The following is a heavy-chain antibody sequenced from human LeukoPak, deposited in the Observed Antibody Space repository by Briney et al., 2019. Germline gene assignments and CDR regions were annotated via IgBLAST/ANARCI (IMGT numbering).Heavy chain of an antibody. CDR2: IKKDGSEK. Sequence: GESLKISCKGSGYSFTSYWIAWVRQAPGKGLEWVANIKKDGSEKYYVDSVKGRFTISRDNAKNSLYLQMNSLRAEDTAVYFCARGLYSSTTYYFDYWGQGTLVTVSS. D-gene: IGHD6-13*01. CDR3: ARGLYSSTTYYFDY. J-gene: IGHJ4*02. CDR1: GYSFTSYW. V-gene: IGHV3-7*03.